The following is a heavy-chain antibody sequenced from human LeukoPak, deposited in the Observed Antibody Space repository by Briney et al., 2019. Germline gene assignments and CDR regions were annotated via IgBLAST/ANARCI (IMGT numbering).Heavy chain of an antibody. CDR3: ARGGDYGDLRYFDY. J-gene: IGHJ4*02. V-gene: IGHV4-59*01. CDR2: ISYSGST. CDR1: GGSISTYY. Sequence: SETLSLTCTVSGGSISTYYWNWIRQPPGKGLEWIGYISYSGSTNYNPSLKSRVTISVDTSKKQFSLKLSSVTAADTAVYYCARGGDYGDLRYFDYWGQGTLVTVSS. D-gene: IGHD4-17*01.